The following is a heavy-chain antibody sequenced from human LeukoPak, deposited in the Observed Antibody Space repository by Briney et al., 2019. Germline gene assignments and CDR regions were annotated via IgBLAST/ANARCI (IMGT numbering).Heavy chain of an antibody. V-gene: IGHV3-15*01. CDR2: IKSKTDGGTT. J-gene: IGHJ4*02. Sequence: PGGSLRLSCAASGFTFSNAWMSWVRQAPGKGLEWVGRIKSKTDGGTTDYAAPVKGRFTISRDDSKNTLYLQMNSLKTEDTAVYYCTTGYRGYDSDYFDYWGQGNPVTVSS. CDR1: GFTFSNAW. CDR3: TTGYRGYDSDYFDY. D-gene: IGHD5-12*01.